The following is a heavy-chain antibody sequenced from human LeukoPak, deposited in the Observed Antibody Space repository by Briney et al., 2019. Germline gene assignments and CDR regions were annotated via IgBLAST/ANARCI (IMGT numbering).Heavy chain of an antibody. CDR2: VYYSGST. D-gene: IGHD1-14*01. CDR1: GDSISSRSDF. V-gene: IGHV4-39*01. J-gene: IGHJ5*02. Sequence: SETLSLTCSVSGDSISSRSDFWGWIRQPPGKGLEWIGSVYYSGSTYYSPSLKSRVTVSVDTSKNQFSLKLSSVTAADTAVYYCARENNHLTWFDPWGQGTLVTVSS. CDR3: ARENNHLTWFDP.